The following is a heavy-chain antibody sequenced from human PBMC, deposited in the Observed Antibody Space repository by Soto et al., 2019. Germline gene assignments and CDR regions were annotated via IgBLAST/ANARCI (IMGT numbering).Heavy chain of an antibody. J-gene: IGHJ6*02. CDR2: ISAYSGNT. Sequence: QVQLVQSGAEVKKPGASVKVSCKASGYTLTSHGISWVRQAPGQGHEWMGWISAYSGNTNYAQKLQGRVTRTTDTSTSTAYMELRCLRSDYTSVYYCARSRNCSGGSRYWGYYYYGMGVLGQGTTVSV. V-gene: IGHV1-18*01. D-gene: IGHD2-15*01. CDR3: ARSRNCSGGSRYWGYYYYGMGV. CDR1: GYTLTSHG.